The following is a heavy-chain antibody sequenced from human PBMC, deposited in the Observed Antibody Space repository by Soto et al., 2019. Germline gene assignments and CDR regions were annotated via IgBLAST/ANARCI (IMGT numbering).Heavy chain of an antibody. CDR1: GGSFSHYF. J-gene: IGHJ5*02. V-gene: IGHV4-34*01. CDR2: IRSSGYT. D-gene: IGHD6-13*01. CDR3: AGGIAAAWEVLAH. Sequence: PSETLSLTCGVYGGSFSHYFWTWVRQTPERGLGWIGEIRSSGYTDYSPSLKSRLTISIDTSKSQFSLELTSMTAADTAIYYCAGGIAAAWEVLAHWGQGALVTVSS.